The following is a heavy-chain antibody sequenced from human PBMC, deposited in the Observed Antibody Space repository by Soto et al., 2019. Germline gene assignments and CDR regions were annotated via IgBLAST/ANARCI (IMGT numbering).Heavy chain of an antibody. CDR1: GGFVRTYY. Sequence: QERLQESGPELVKPSETLSLTCSVSGGFVRTYYWSWLRHPAGKGLEWIGRIYGGGSTKFNPSLKSRVTMSVDTSKNVFSLKLTSVTAADTATYYCARLRGHYYDSVAYDPQWLDLWGQGTLVTVSS. D-gene: IGHD3-22*01. CDR3: ARLRGHYYDSVAYDPQWLDL. V-gene: IGHV4-4*07. CDR2: IYGGGST. J-gene: IGHJ5*02.